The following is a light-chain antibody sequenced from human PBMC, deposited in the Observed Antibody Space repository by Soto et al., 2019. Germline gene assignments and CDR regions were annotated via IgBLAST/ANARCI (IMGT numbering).Light chain of an antibody. CDR3: SSYTSSSTLFG. CDR2: DVS. Sequence: QSALTQPASVSGSPGQTINISCTGTSRDVGGYNYVSWYQQHPGKAPQLMIYDVSNRPSGVSNRFSGFKSGNTASLTISGLQAEDEADYYCSSYTSSSTLFGFGTGIKVTVL. J-gene: IGLJ1*01. V-gene: IGLV2-14*01. CDR1: SRDVGGYNY.